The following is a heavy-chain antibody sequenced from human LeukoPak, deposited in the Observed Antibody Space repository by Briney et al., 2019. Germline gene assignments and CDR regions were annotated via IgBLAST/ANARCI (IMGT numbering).Heavy chain of an antibody. CDR1: GLTFDDYA. CDR2: ISWNSGSI. J-gene: IGHJ4*02. V-gene: IGHV3-9*03. D-gene: IGHD3-9*01. Sequence: PGRSLRLSCAASGLTFDDYAMHWVRQAPGKGLEWVSGISWNSGSIGYADSVKGRFTISRDNARNSLYLQMNSLRAEDMALYYCAKGWYDILTGFFDYWGQGTLVTVSS. CDR3: AKGWYDILTGFFDY.